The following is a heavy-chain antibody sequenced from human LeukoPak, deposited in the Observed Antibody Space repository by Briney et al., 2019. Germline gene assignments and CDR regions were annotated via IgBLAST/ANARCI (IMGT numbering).Heavy chain of an antibody. J-gene: IGHJ6*04. CDR2: ISGSGGST. CDR3: AELGITMIGGV. D-gene: IGHD3-10*02. CDR1: GFTFSSFG. V-gene: IGHV3-23*01. Sequence: GGSLRLSCAASGFTFSSFGMSWVRQAPGKGLEWVSAISGSGGSTYYADSVKGRFTISRDNSKNSLYLQMNSLRAEDTAVYYCAELGITMIGGVWGKGTTVTISS.